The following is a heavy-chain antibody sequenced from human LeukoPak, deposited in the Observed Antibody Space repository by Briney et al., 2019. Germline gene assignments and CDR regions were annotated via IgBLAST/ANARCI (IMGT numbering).Heavy chain of an antibody. CDR3: ARDPRGYSYRSAFDI. J-gene: IGHJ3*02. V-gene: IGHV3-30-3*01. CDR2: ISYDGSNK. D-gene: IGHD5-18*01. CDR1: GFTFSSYA. Sequence: PGGSLRLSCAASGFTFSSYAMHWVRQAPGKGLEWVAVISYDGSNKYYADSVKGRFTISRDNSKNTLYLQMNSPRAEDTAVYYCARDPRGYSYRSAFDIWGQGIMVTVSS.